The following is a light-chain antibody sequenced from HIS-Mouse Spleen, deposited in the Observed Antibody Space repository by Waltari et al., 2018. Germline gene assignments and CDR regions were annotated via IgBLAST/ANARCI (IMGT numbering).Light chain of an antibody. CDR2: EVS. CDR3: CSYAGSSPYVV. CDR1: SSDVGGYTY. J-gene: IGLJ2*01. Sequence: QSALTQPASVSGSPGQSITISCTGTSSDVGGYTYVSWYQQHPGKAPKLMIYEVSNRPSGVSNRFSGSKSGNTASLTISGLQAEDEADYYCCSYAGSSPYVVFGGGTKLTVL. V-gene: IGLV2-14*01.